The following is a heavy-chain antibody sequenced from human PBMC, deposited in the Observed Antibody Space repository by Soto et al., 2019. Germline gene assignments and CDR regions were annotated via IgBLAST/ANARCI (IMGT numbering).Heavy chain of an antibody. Sequence: SETLSLTCTVSGESINTEGYFWAWIRQPPGNGLEWLGSLYYSGTTYYTPSLMRRVSISSDMSRTQFFLWLTSVTPADTAVYFCVRLLSGYFDSWGQGTLVT. D-gene: IGHD3-22*01. CDR2: LYYSGTT. CDR1: GESINTEGYF. V-gene: IGHV4-39*01. CDR3: VRLLSGYFDS. J-gene: IGHJ4*02.